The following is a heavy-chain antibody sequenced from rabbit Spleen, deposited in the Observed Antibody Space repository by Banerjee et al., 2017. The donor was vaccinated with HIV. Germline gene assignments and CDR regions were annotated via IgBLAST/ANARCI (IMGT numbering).Heavy chain of an antibody. J-gene: IGHJ4*01. Sequence: QEQLVESGGGLVQPEGSLTLTCTASGFSFSYSYWICWVRQAPGKGLEWIACIYVGSSASTYYASWAKGRFTISKTSSTTVTLQMTSLTAADTATYFCARGSATMTMVITGYYLNLWGPGTLVTVS. CDR3: ARGSATMTMVITGYYLNL. CDR2: IYVGSSAST. D-gene: IGHD2-1*01. V-gene: IGHV1S45*01. CDR1: GFSFSYSYW.